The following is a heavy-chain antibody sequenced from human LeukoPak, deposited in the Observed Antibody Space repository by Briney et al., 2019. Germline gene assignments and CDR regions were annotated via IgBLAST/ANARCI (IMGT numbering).Heavy chain of an antibody. CDR1: GFTFSSYW. J-gene: IGHJ6*03. CDR2: IKQDGSEK. D-gene: IGHD6-13*01. CDR3: ARSPRGQQLVRHHYYYYMDV. V-gene: IGHV3-7*01. Sequence: PGGSLRLSCAASGFTFSSYWMSWVRQAPGKGLEWVANIKQDGSEKYYVDSVKGRFTISRDNAKHSLYLQMNSLRAEDTAVYYWARSPRGQQLVRHHYYYYMDVWGKGTTVTVSS.